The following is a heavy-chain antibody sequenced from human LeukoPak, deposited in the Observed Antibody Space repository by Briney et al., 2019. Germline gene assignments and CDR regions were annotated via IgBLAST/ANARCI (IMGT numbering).Heavy chain of an antibody. CDR3: ARFNSSGSYFDY. CDR1: GFTFSNYF. D-gene: IGHD3-22*01. CDR2: ITAGRGDT. V-gene: IGHV3-21*01. J-gene: IGHJ4*02. Sequence: PGGSLRLSCAASGFTFSNYFMSWVRQAPGKGLEWVSTITAGRGDTYYADSVKGRFTISRDNAKNSLYLQMNSLRAEDTAVYYCARFNSSGSYFDYWGQGTLVTVSS.